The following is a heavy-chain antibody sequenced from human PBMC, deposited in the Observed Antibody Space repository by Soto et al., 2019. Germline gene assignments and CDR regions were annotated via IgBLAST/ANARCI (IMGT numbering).Heavy chain of an antibody. V-gene: IGHV4-59*08. CDR3: ARHNWGTADLYYHMDV. CDR1: RVSVNDYS. CDR2: LHYGGDT. Sequence: QVQLQESGPGLVKPSETLSLTCSISRVSVNDYSWCWFRQPSGKGLDWVGFLHYGGDTDYNASLKSRVAKSDDTSKNQYSLDLSSVTAADAAVYYCARHNWGTADLYYHMDVWGKGTAVTVSS. J-gene: IGHJ6*03. D-gene: IGHD3-16*01.